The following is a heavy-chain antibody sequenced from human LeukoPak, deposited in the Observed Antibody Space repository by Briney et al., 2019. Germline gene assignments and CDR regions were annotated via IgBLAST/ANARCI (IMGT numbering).Heavy chain of an antibody. CDR1: GYIFTDYY. CDR3: ARDRYYYDSSGYFGLDY. D-gene: IGHD3-22*01. J-gene: IGHJ4*02. Sequence: GLVKVSCKASGYIFTDYYMHWVRQPPGQELGWMGRINPNSGGTNYAQKFQGRVTMTTDTSTSTAYMELRSLRSDDTAVYYCARDRYYYDSSGYFGLDYWGQGTLVTVSS. V-gene: IGHV1/OR15-1*04. CDR2: INPNSGGT.